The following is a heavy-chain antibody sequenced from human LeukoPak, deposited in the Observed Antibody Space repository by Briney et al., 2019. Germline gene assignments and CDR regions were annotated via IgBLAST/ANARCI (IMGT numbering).Heavy chain of an antibody. CDR1: GFTFSDYY. D-gene: IGHD3-3*01. CDR3: AATYDFWSGYYEDY. J-gene: IGHJ4*02. Sequence: GGSLRLSCAASGFTFSDYYMSWIRQAPGKGLEWVSYISSSGSTIYYADSVKGRFTISRDNAKNSLYLQMNSLRAEDTAVYYCAATYDFWSGYYEDYWGQGTLVTVSS. V-gene: IGHV3-11*04. CDR2: ISSSGSTI.